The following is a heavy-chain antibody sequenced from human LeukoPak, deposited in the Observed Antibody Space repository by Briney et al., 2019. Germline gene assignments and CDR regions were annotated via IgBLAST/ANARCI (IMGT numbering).Heavy chain of an antibody. J-gene: IGHJ4*02. CDR1: GYTFTCYY. V-gene: IGHV1-2*02. D-gene: IGHD4-17*01. CDR2: INPNSGGT. Sequence: GASVKVSCKASGYTFTCYYMHWVRQAPGQGLEWMGWINPNSGGTNYAQKFQGRVTMTRDTSISTAYMALTRLRSDDTAVYYCARDNGDYWFDYWGQGTLVTVSS. CDR3: ARDNGDYWFDY.